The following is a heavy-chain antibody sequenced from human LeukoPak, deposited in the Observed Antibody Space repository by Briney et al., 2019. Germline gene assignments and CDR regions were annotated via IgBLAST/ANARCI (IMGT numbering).Heavy chain of an antibody. V-gene: IGHV4-39*07. Sequence: SETLSLTCTASGGSISSRNYYWGWIRQPPGKGLEWIGSMYYSGSTYYNPSLKSRVTISVDTSKNQFSLKLSSVTAADTAVYYCARDRAGAVVDAFDIWGQGTMVTVSS. CDR1: GGSISSRNYY. J-gene: IGHJ3*02. CDR2: MYYSGST. CDR3: ARDRAGAVVDAFDI. D-gene: IGHD6-19*01.